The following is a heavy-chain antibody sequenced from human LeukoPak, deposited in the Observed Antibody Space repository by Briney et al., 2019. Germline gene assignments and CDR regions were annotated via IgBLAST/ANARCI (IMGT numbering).Heavy chain of an antibody. CDR1: GGSISSYY. CDR2: INHSGST. D-gene: IGHD3-10*01. J-gene: IGHJ6*02. CDR3: ARVAHGSGSYYKGYYYGMDV. V-gene: IGHV4-34*01. Sequence: SETLSLTCTVSGGSISSYYWSWIRQPPGKGLEWIGEINHSGSTNYNPSPKSRVTISVDTSKNQFSLKLSSVTAADTAVYYCARVAHGSGSYYKGYYYGMDVWGQGTTVTVSS.